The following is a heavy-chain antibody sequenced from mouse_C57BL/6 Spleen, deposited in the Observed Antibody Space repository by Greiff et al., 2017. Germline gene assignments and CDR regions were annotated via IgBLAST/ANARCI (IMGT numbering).Heavy chain of an antibody. CDR1: GFTFSSYA. CDR3: ARDDYYLDY. CDR2: ISDGGSYT. V-gene: IGHV5-4*01. Sequence: EVQVVESGGGLVKPGGSLKLSCAASGFTFSSYAMSWVRQTPEKRLEWVATISDGGSYTYYPDNVKGRFTISRDNAKNNLYLQMSHLKSEDTAMYYCARDDYYLDYWGQGTTLTVSS. J-gene: IGHJ2*01. D-gene: IGHD1-1*02.